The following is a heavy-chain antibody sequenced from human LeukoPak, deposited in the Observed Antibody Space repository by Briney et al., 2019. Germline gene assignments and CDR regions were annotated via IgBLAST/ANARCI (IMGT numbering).Heavy chain of an antibody. CDR2: IYSGGST. Sequence: PGGSLRLSCAASGFTVSSNYMSWVRQAPGKGLEWVSVIYSGGSTYYADSVTGRFTISRDNSKNTLYLQMNSLRAEDTAVYYCASTFYGDSPPYWGQGTLVTVSS. V-gene: IGHV3-66*01. J-gene: IGHJ4*02. CDR1: GFTVSSNY. CDR3: ASTFYGDSPPY. D-gene: IGHD4-17*01.